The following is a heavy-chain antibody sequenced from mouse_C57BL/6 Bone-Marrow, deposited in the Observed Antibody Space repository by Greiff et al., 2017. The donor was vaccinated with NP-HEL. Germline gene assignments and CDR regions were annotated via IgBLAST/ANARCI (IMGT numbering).Heavy chain of an antibody. CDR2: IDPSDSYT. Sequence: VQLQQPGAELVMPGASVKLSCKASGYTFTSYWMHWVKQRPGQGLEWIGEIDPSDSYTNYNQKFKSKSTLTVDKSSSTAYMQLSSLTSEDSAVYYCARRQLDWFAYWGQGTLVTVSA. CDR1: GYTFTSYW. CDR3: ARRQLDWFAY. J-gene: IGHJ3*01. V-gene: IGHV1-69*01. D-gene: IGHD3-2*01.